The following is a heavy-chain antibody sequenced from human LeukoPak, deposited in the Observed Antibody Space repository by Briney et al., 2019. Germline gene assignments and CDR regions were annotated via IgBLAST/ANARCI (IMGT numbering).Heavy chain of an antibody. J-gene: IGHJ4*02. Sequence: SETLSLTCTVSGGSIVSYYWSWIRQPPGKGLEWIGYIYYSGSTYYNPSLKSRVTISVDTSKNQFSLKLSSVTAADTAVYYCARGRGSGAAAALFDYWGQGTLVTVSS. V-gene: IGHV4-59*12. CDR3: ARGRGSGAAAALFDY. CDR1: GGSIVSYY. D-gene: IGHD6-13*01. CDR2: IYYSGST.